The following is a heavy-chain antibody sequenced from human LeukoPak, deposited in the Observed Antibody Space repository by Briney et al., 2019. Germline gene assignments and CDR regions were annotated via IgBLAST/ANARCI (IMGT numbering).Heavy chain of an antibody. Sequence: GASVKVSCKVSGYTLTELSMHWVRQAPGKGLEWMGGFDPEDGETIYAQKFQGRVTMTEDTSTDTAYMELSRLRSDDTAVYYCARTAAAGTSQFYMRPFDPWGQGTLVTVSS. CDR3: ARTAAAGTSQFYMRPFDP. CDR2: FDPEDGET. V-gene: IGHV1-24*01. CDR1: GYTLTELS. D-gene: IGHD6-13*01. J-gene: IGHJ5*02.